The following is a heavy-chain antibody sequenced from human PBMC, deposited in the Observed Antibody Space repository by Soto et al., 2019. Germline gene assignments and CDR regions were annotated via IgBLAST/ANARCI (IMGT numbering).Heavy chain of an antibody. CDR3: ASQYYYDSSGYYYVKAFDI. CDR1: GYSFTSYW. J-gene: IGHJ3*02. CDR2: IYPGDSDT. D-gene: IGHD3-22*01. V-gene: IGHV5-51*01. Sequence: GESLKISCKGSGYSFTSYWIGWVRQMPGKGLEWMGIIYPGDSDTRYSPSFQGQVTISADKSISTAYLQWSSLKASDTAMYYCASQYYYDSSGYYYVKAFDIWGQGTMVTVSS.